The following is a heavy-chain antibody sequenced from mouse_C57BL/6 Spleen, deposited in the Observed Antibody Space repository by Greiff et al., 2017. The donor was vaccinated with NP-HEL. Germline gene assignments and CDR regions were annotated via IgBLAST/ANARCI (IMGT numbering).Heavy chain of an antibody. CDR2: IDPENGDT. V-gene: IGHV14-4*01. D-gene: IGHD2-4*01. CDR1: GFNIKDDY. Sequence: EVQLQQSGAELVRPGASVKLSCTASGFNIKDDYMHWVKQRPEQGLEWIGWIDPENGDTEYASKFQGKATITADTSSNTAYLQRSSLTSEDTAVYYCTTPITTYFDVWGTGTTVTVSS. CDR3: TTPITTYFDV. J-gene: IGHJ1*03.